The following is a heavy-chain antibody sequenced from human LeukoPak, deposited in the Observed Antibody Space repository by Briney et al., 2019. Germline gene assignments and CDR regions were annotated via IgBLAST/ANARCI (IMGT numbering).Heavy chain of an antibody. V-gene: IGHV4-30-2*01. D-gene: IGHD5-18*01. CDR1: GGSISSGGYY. Sequence: SQTLSLTCTVSGGSISSGGYYWSWIRQPPGKGLEWIGEINHSGSTNYNPSLKSRVTISVDTSKNQFSLKLSSVTAADTAVYYCARDPGGYSYAYYFDYWGQGTLVTVSS. J-gene: IGHJ4*02. CDR2: INHSGST. CDR3: ARDPGGYSYAYYFDY.